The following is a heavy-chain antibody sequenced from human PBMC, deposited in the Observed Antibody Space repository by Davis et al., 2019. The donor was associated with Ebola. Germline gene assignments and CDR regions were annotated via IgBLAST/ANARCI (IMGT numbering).Heavy chain of an antibody. V-gene: IGHV7-4-1*02. CDR2: INTNTGNP. Sequence: AASVKVSCKASGYTFTSYAMNWVRQAPGQGLEWMGWINTNTGNPTYAQGFTGRFVFSLDTSVSTAYPQISSLKAEDTAVYYCARVDYDILTGYIDYWGQGTLVTVSS. CDR1: GYTFTSYA. D-gene: IGHD3-9*01. CDR3: ARVDYDILTGYIDY. J-gene: IGHJ4*02.